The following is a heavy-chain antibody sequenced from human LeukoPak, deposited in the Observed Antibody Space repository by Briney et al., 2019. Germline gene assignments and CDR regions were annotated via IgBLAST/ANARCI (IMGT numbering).Heavy chain of an antibody. CDR2: IWYDGSNK. J-gene: IGHJ4*02. CDR1: GFTFSSYG. CDR3: AKDDGSGSYYNVRFDY. D-gene: IGHD3-10*01. Sequence: GGSLRLFCAASGFTFSSYGMHWVRQAPGKGLEWVAVIWYDGSNKYYADSVKGRFTISRDNSKNTLYLQMNSLRAEDTAVYYCAKDDGSGSYYNVRFDYWGQGTLVTVSS. V-gene: IGHV3-33*06.